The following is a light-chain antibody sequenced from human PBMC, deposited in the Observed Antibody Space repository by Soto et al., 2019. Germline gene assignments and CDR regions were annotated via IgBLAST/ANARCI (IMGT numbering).Light chain of an antibody. CDR3: QQGYSTPIT. CDR2: DAS. Sequence: DIQMTQSPSSLSASVGDRVTLICRASQTIRTYLNWYQQKPGKAPKPLIYDASSLHSGVPSRFSGSASGTDFTLTISSLQPEDFATYYCQQGYSTPITVGQGTRLEIK. CDR1: QTIRTY. J-gene: IGKJ5*01. V-gene: IGKV1-39*01.